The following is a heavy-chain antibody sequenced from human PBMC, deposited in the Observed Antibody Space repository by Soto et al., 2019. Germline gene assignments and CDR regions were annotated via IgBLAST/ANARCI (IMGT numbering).Heavy chain of an antibody. CDR1: GFPFSMYA. D-gene: IGHD6-6*01. V-gene: IGHV3-23*01. Sequence: HPGASRRLPCATSGFPFSMYARPWARQAPGKGLEWVSAISGSVDSTYYADSVKGRFTISRDNSKKTVYLEMNSLRVEDTAVYHCAKSPSRAPYGMDVWGQGT. CDR2: ISGSVDST. J-gene: IGHJ6*02. CDR3: AKSPSRAPYGMDV.